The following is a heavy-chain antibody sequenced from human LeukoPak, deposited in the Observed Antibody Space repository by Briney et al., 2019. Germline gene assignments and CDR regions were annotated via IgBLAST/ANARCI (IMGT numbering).Heavy chain of an antibody. V-gene: IGHV4-59*01. J-gene: IGHJ4*02. CDR2: IYYSGST. CDR1: GGSISSYY. D-gene: IGHD4-17*01. CDR3: ARLDYGDNLDY. Sequence: PSETLSLTCTVSGGSISSYYWSWIRQPPGKGLEWIGYIYYSGSTNYNPSLKSRVTISVDTSKNQFSLKLSSVTAAGTAVYYCARLDYGDNLDYWGQGTLVTISS.